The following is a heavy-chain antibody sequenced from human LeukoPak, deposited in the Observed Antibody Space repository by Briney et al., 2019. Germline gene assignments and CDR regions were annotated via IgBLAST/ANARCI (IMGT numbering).Heavy chain of an antibody. CDR2: INPNSGDT. D-gene: IGHD3-10*01. CDR3: AKTTFYFGSGSYYPDY. Sequence: ASVKVSCKASGYTFTDYYVHWVRQAPGQGLEWMGWINPNSGDTNYAQKFQGRVTMTRDTSISTAYMELSRPRSDDTAVYYCAKTTFYFGSGSYYPDYWGQGTLVTVSS. V-gene: IGHV1-2*02. CDR1: GYTFTDYY. J-gene: IGHJ4*02.